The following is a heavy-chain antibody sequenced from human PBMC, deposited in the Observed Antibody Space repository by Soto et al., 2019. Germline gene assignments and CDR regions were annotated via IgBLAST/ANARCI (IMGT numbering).Heavy chain of an antibody. J-gene: IGHJ4*02. Sequence: GGSLRLSCSASGFTFSSHAMNWVRQAPGKGLEYVSSIRGNGGITFYADSVKGRFTISRDNSKNTLYLQMNSVKTEDTAVYYCVKGRESSSSSWTFDYWGQGT. V-gene: IGHV3-64D*06. CDR1: GFTFSSHA. D-gene: IGHD2-2*01. CDR2: IRGNGGIT. CDR3: VKGRESSSSSWTFDY.